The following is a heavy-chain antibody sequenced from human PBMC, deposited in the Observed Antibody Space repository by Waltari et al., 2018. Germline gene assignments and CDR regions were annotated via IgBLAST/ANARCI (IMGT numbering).Heavy chain of an antibody. CDR1: GFSLSTSGVG. CDR2: IYWNDDK. CDR3: AHRPGEYYYDSSGYYRKDWFDP. V-gene: IGHV2-5*01. D-gene: IGHD3-22*01. J-gene: IGHJ5*02. Sequence: QITLKESGPTLVKPTQTLTLTCTFSGFSLSTSGVGVGWIRQPPGKALEWLALIYWNDDKRYSPSLKSRLTITKDTSKNQVVLTMTNMDPVDTATYYCAHRPGEYYYDSSGYYRKDWFDPWGQGTLVTVSS.